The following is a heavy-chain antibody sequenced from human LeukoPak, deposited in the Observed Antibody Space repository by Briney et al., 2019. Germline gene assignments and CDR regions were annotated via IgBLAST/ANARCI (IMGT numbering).Heavy chain of an antibody. CDR2: ISSSSSYI. V-gene: IGHV3-21*01. J-gene: IGHJ4*02. CDR3: ARPVRGVISIIGFDY. D-gene: IGHD3-10*01. Sequence: GGSLRLSCAASGFTFSSYSMNWVRQAPGKGLEWVLSISSSSSYIYYADSVKGRFTISRDNAKNSLYLQMNSLRAEDTAVYYCARPVRGVISIIGFDYWGQGTLVTVSS. CDR1: GFTFSSYS.